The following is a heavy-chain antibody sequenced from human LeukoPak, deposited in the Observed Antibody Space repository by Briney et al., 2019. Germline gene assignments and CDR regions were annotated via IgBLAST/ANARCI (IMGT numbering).Heavy chain of an antibody. CDR2: IGPGPSHT. Sequence: GGPLRLSCAASGFTFNTYGMNWVRQAPGKGLELLSYIGPGPSHTYYADSVRGRFVISRDDAKSSLYPQMSSLRAEDTAVYYCARDYVTMAPDYGGLGTLVTVSS. V-gene: IGHV3-21*03. CDR1: GFTFNTYG. CDR3: ARDYVTMAPDY. D-gene: IGHD3-10*02. J-gene: IGHJ4*02.